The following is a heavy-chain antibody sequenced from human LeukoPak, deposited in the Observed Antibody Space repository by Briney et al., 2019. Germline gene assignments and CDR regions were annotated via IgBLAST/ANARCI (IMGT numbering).Heavy chain of an antibody. D-gene: IGHD2/OR15-2a*01. J-gene: IGHJ6*02. CDR3: AREVSESGGAREYWVLYGMDV. Sequence: GSLRLSCAASGFTVSCNYMSWVRQTPGKGLQWVSVIYSGGSTYYADSVKGRFTISRDNSKNTLYLQMNSLRAEDTAVYYCAREVSESGGAREYWVLYGMDVWGQGTTVTVSS. V-gene: IGHV3-53*01. CDR2: IYSGGST. CDR1: GFTVSCNY.